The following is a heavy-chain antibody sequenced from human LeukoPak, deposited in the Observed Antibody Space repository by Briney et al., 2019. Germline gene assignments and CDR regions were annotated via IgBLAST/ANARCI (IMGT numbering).Heavy chain of an antibody. V-gene: IGHV3-21*01. Sequence: GGSLSLSFAASGFTFSSYSMNWVRQAPGKGLVWVSSISSSSSYIYYADSVKGRFTISRDNAKNSLYLQMNSLRAEDTAVYYCASGYSSGWVYFDYWGQGTLVTVSS. D-gene: IGHD6-19*01. CDR1: GFTFSSYS. CDR3: ASGYSSGWVYFDY. J-gene: IGHJ4*02. CDR2: ISSSSSYI.